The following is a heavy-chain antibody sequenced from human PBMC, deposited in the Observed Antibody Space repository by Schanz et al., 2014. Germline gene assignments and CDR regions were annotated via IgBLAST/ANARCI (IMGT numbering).Heavy chain of an antibody. CDR2: INGDGSRT. Sequence: EVQLLESGGGLVQPGGSLRLSCAASGFSFGNYGMSWVRQAPGKGLVWVSRINGDGSRTAYADSVKGRFTISRDNAKNTLYLQMNTLRAEDTAVYYCARKMKLGVYGGKGHDSLDIWGQGTMVTVSS. J-gene: IGHJ3*02. CDR3: ARKMKLGVYGGKGHDSLDI. D-gene: IGHD4-17*01. V-gene: IGHV3-74*02. CDR1: GFSFGNYG.